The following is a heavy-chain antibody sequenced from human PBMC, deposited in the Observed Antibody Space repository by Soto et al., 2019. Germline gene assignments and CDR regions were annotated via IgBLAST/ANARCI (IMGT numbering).Heavy chain of an antibody. CDR1: GFTISTYA. J-gene: IGHJ5*02. D-gene: IGHD2-21*01. V-gene: IGHV3-23*01. CDR2: VVGSGGEI. Sequence: EVQLLESGGGLVQPGGSLRLSCAASGFTISTYAMTWVRQAPGKGLECVSGVVGSGGEIYYADSVKGRFTISKDNSKNTLYLQMNSLRDEDTAVYYCAKDAVYNDGLWLMDSWGQGTVVTVSS. CDR3: AKDAVYNDGLWLMDS.